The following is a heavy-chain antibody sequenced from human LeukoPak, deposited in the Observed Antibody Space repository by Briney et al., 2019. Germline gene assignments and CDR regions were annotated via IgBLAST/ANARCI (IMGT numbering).Heavy chain of an antibody. V-gene: IGHV1-46*01. Sequence: GASVKVSCKASGYIFTSYYMHWVRQAPGQGLEWMGIINPSGGSTSYAQKFQGRVTMTRDTSTSTVYMELSSLRSEDTAVYYCARVMVRGPDAFDIWGQGTMVTVSS. CDR2: INPSGGST. CDR1: GYIFTSYY. D-gene: IGHD3-10*01. CDR3: ARVMVRGPDAFDI. J-gene: IGHJ3*02.